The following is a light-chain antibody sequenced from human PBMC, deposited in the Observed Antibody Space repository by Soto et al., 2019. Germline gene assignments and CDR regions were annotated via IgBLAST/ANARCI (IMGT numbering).Light chain of an antibody. CDR1: QSISMY. V-gene: IGKV1-39*01. CDR2: AAS. J-gene: IGKJ5*01. Sequence: DIQMTQSPSSLSASVGESVTITGRASQSISMYLNWYQQXPGKAPKLLIYAASSLQSGVPSRFSGSGSGTDFTLTISSLQPEDFATYYCQQSYSTITFGQGTRLAIK. CDR3: QQSYSTIT.